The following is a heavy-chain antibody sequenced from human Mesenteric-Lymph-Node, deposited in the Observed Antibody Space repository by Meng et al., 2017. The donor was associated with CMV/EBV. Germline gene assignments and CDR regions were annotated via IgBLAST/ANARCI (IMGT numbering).Heavy chain of an antibody. J-gene: IGHJ4*02. CDR1: GFSFSDYS. Sequence: GESLKISCAASGFSFSDYSMNWVRQAPGEGLEWVSSISSGSHYLYYADSLKGRFTISRDNAKNSLYLQMNSLRAEDTAVYYCARANYDFWSDLPSYFGYWGQGTLVTVSS. V-gene: IGHV3-21*01. CDR3: ARANYDFWSDLPSYFGY. D-gene: IGHD3-3*01. CDR2: ISSGSHYL.